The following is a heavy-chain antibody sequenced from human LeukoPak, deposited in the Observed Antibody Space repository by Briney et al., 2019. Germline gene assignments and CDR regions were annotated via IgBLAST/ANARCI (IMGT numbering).Heavy chain of an antibody. V-gene: IGHV4-39*07. CDR2: IYYTGST. D-gene: IGHD2-8*01. CDR3: TAEKNGSPHY. J-gene: IGHJ4*02. Sequence: PSETLPLTCTVSRGSISSSTYYWSWVRQPPGKGLEWTASIYYTGSTYYNPSLKSRVTISLDMSKNEFSLTMSSVTAVDTAVYFCTAEKNGSPHYWGQGTQVTVSS. CDR1: RGSISSSTYY.